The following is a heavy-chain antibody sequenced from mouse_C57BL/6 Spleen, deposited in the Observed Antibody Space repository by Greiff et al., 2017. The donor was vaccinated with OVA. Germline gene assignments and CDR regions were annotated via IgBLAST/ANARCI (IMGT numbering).Heavy chain of an antibody. CDR3: ARRDYGSSPDFDV. J-gene: IGHJ1*03. Sequence: QVQLQQSGAELVKPGASVKISCKASGYAFSSYWMNWVKQRPGKGLEWIGQIYPGDGDTNYNGKFKGKATLTADKSSSTAYMQLSSLTSEDSAVYFCARRDYGSSPDFDVWGTGTTVTVSS. D-gene: IGHD1-1*01. CDR2: IYPGDGDT. V-gene: IGHV1-80*01. CDR1: GYAFSSYW.